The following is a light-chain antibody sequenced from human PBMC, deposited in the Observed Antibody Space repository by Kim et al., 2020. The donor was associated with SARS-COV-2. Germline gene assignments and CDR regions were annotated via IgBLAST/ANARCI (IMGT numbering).Light chain of an antibody. V-gene: IGLV2-11*01. Sequence: QSALTQPRSVSGSPGQSVTISCTGTSSDVGGYNYVSWYQQHPGKAPKLMINDVTKRPSGVPDRFSGPKSGNTASLTISGLQAEDEADYYCCSYAGGYTHVVFGGGTQLPVL. CDR2: DVT. J-gene: IGLJ2*01. CDR1: SSDVGGYNY. CDR3: CSYAGGYTHVV.